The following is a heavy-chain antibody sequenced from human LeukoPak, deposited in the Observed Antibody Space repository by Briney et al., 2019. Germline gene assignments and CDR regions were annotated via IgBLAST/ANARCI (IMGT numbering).Heavy chain of an antibody. V-gene: IGHV1-46*01. CDR3: ARDLAVAGTENYYYYMDV. Sequence: GASVKVSCKASGYTFTSYYMHWVRQAPGQGLEWMGIINPSGGSTSYAQKFQGRVTMTRDTSTSTVYMELSSLRSEDTAVYYCARDLAVAGTENYYYYMDVWGKGTTVTISS. CDR2: INPSGGST. J-gene: IGHJ6*03. CDR1: GYTFTSYY. D-gene: IGHD6-19*01.